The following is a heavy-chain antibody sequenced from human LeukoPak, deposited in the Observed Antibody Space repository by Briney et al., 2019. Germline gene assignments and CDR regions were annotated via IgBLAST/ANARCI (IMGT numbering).Heavy chain of an antibody. Sequence: SETLSLTCTVSGGSISSGGYYWSWIRQHPGKGLEWIGYIYYSESTYYNPSLKSRVTISVDTSKNQFSLKLSSVTAADAPVYYCARFSAWSGYLGLNYWGERTLVTVSS. CDR1: GGSISSGGYY. CDR3: ARFSAWSGYLGLNY. V-gene: IGHV4-31*03. J-gene: IGHJ4*02. CDR2: IYYSEST. D-gene: IGHD3-3*01.